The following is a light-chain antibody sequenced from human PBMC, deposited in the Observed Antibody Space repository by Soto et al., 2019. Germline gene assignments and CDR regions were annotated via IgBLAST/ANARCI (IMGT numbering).Light chain of an antibody. J-gene: IGKJ4*01. CDR2: SAS. CDR1: QSISDT. CDR3: HQYYYWLRLT. Sequence: EIVMTQSPATLSVSPGGRATLSCRASQSISDTLAWYQQKPGQAPRLLIYSASRRAAGVPGRFSGSGYGTAFTLTISSLQSEDVAVYFCHQYYYWLRLTFGGGTKVEIK. V-gene: IGKV3-15*01.